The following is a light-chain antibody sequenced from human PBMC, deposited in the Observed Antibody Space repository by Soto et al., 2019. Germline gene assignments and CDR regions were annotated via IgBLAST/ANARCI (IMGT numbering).Light chain of an antibody. V-gene: IGKV3-15*01. CDR1: QSVNRN. CDR3: QQYNNWPFT. Sequence: EIMMPQSPVTLSVSPGESAPLSCRASQSVNRNLAWYQQKPGQAPRLLIYGASTRATGIPASFIGNGSGTEFTLTASSLQPEDFAVYYCQQYNNWPFTFGPGTKVDIK. CDR2: GAS. J-gene: IGKJ3*01.